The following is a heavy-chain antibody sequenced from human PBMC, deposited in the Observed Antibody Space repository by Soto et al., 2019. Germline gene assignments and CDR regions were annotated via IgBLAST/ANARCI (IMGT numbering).Heavy chain of an antibody. J-gene: IGHJ4*02. D-gene: IGHD2-21*01. CDR1: GGSISITRYD. CDR2: IYYSGST. Sequence: KPSETLSLTCTVSGGSISITRYDWGWIRQPPGKGLEWIGGIYYSGSTYYNPSLKSRVTISVDTSKNQFSLELSSVTAADTAVYYCTTDKAPTPTVVIAYYFDYWGQGTLVTVSS. V-gene: IGHV4-39*02. CDR3: TTDKAPTPTVVIAYYFDY.